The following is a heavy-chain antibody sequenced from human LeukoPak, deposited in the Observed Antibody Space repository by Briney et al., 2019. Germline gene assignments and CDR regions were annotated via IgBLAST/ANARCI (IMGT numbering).Heavy chain of an antibody. CDR2: INWNGAST. V-gene: IGHV3-20*04. CDR1: GFSFDDLC. Sequence: PGGSLRLSCAASGFSFDDLCMTWVRQVPGKGLEWVAGINWNGASTGYADSVRGRFTISRDNAKNSLYLQMNSLRAEDTALYYCARAVCPTIKFCDSSYFMDVWGKGTTVNVS. CDR3: ARAVCPTIKFCDSSYFMDV. D-gene: IGHD6-6*01. J-gene: IGHJ6*03.